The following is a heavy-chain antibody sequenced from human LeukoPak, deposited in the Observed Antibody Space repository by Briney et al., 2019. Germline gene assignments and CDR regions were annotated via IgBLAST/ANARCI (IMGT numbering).Heavy chain of an antibody. D-gene: IGHD6-13*01. J-gene: IGHJ6*03. CDR2: ISYDGSNK. V-gene: IGHV3-30*04. CDR1: GFAFSSYA. Sequence: GGSLRLSCAASGFAFSSYAMHWVRQAPGKGLEWVAVISYDGSNKYYADSVKGRFTISRDNSKNTLYLQMNSLRAEDTAVYYCARGQQLGLFHHYYYYMDVWGKGTTVTVSS. CDR3: ARGQQLGLFHHYYYYMDV.